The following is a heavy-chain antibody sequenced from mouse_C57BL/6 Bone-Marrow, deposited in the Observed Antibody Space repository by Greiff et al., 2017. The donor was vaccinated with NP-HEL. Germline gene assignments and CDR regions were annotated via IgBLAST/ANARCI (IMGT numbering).Heavy chain of an antibody. Sequence: VMLVESGPGLVQPSQSLSITCTVSGFSLTSYGVHWVRQSPGKGLEWLGVIWSGGSTDYNAAFISRLSISKDNSKSQVFFKMNSLQADDTAIYYCARNDDGYHWYFDVWGTGTTVTVSS. CDR3: ARNDDGYHWYFDV. CDR1: GFSLTSYG. CDR2: IWSGGST. D-gene: IGHD2-3*01. V-gene: IGHV2-2*01. J-gene: IGHJ1*03.